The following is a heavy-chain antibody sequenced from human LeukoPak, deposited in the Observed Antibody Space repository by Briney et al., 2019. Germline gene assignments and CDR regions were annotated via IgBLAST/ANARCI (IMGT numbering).Heavy chain of an antibody. Sequence: GGSLRLSCAASGFTFSSYSMNWVRQAPGKGLEWVSYISSSSNTVYYADSVKGRFTTSRDNAKNSLYLQMNSLRDEDTAVYYCARKVAVNSYYFDYWGQGTLVTVSS. V-gene: IGHV3-48*02. J-gene: IGHJ4*02. CDR2: ISSSSNTV. CDR1: GFTFSSYS. CDR3: ARKVAVNSYYFDY. D-gene: IGHD4-23*01.